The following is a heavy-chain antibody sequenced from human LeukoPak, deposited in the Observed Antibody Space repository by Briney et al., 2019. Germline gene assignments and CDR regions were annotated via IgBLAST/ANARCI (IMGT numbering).Heavy chain of an antibody. D-gene: IGHD2-2*01. CDR1: GYSFTSYW. CDR3: ARSRDIVVIPAASNWFDP. J-gene: IGHJ5*02. CDR2: IYPGDSDT. V-gene: IGHV5-51*01. Sequence: GESLKISCKGSGYSFTSYWIGWARQMPGKGLEWMGIIYPGDSDTRYSPSFQGQVTISADKSISTAYLQWSSLKASDTAMYYCARSRDIVVIPAASNWFDPWGQGTLVTASS.